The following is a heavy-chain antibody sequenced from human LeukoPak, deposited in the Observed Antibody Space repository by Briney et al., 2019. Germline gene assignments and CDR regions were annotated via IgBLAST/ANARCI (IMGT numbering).Heavy chain of an antibody. CDR3: ARGAGGYSYGFDN. CDR1: GYTFTGYY. D-gene: IGHD5-18*01. Sequence: ASVKVSCKASGYTFTGYYMHWVRQAPGQGLEWMGWINPNSGGTNYAQKFQGRVTMTRDTSISTVYMEVSRLRSDDTAVYYCARGAGGYSYGFDNWGQGTLVTVSS. CDR2: INPNSGGT. J-gene: IGHJ4*02. V-gene: IGHV1-2*02.